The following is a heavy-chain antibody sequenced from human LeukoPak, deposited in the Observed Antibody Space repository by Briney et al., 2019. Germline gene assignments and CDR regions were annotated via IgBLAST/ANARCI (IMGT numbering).Heavy chain of an antibody. CDR3: ARQREGYRTWFDP. V-gene: IGHV5-51*01. CDR2: IYPGDGDS. J-gene: IGHJ5*02. Sequence: GESLKISFKASGYSFTNYWIGWVGQLPGKGLEWIGIIYPGDGDSRYSPSFQGQVTIPADKTISTAYLQWSSLKASDTAMYYCARQREGYRTWFDPCGQGTGVTVSS. D-gene: IGHD5-12*01. CDR1: GYSFTNYW.